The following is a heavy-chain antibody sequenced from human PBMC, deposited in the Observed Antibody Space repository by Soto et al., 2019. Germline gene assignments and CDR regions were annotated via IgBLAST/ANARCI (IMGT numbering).Heavy chain of an antibody. D-gene: IGHD3-22*01. J-gene: IGHJ4*01. V-gene: IGHV1-18*01. CDR3: AREAPGDYDSTGFYYDVELDY. CDR2: ISAYNGNT. Sequence: ASVKVSCKASGYTFKMYGISWVRQAPGQGLEWMGWISAYNGNTNYAQKFQGRVTMTTDTSTSTAYMELRSLRSDDTAVYYCAREAPGDYDSTGFYYDVELDYWGLG. CDR1: GYTFKMYG.